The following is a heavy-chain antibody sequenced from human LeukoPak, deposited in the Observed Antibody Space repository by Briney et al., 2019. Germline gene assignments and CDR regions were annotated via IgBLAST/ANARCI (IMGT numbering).Heavy chain of an antibody. CDR3: ARELDYYDSSGPHRWFDP. CDR2: IYYSGST. J-gene: IGHJ5*02. V-gene: IGHV4-59*01. Sequence: SETLSLTCTVSGGSISSYYWSWIRQPPGKGLEWIGYIYYSGSTNYNPSLKSRVTISVDTSKNQFSLKLSSVTAADTAVYYCARELDYYDSSGPHRWFDPWGQGTLVTVSS. CDR1: GGSISSYY. D-gene: IGHD3-22*01.